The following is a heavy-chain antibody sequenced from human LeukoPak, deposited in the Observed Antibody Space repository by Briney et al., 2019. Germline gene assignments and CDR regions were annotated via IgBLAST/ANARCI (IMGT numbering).Heavy chain of an antibody. D-gene: IGHD2-15*01. CDR1: GFTFSSYA. Sequence: HPGGSLRLSCAASGFTFSSYAMSWVRQAPGKGLEWVSAISGSGGSTYYADSVKGRFTISRDNSKNTLYLQMNSLRAEDTAVYYCAKTGVVVAANPYYGMDVWGKGPRSPSPQ. J-gene: IGHJ6*04. V-gene: IGHV3-23*01. CDR3: AKTGVVVAANPYYGMDV. CDR2: ISGSGGST.